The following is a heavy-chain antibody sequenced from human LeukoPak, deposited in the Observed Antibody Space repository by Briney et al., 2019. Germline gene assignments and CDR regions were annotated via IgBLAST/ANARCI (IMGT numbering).Heavy chain of an antibody. V-gene: IGHV1-69*13. CDR3: AGGRGSSTSSPGDDWFAP. CDR1: GGTFSSYA. CDR2: IIPIFGTA. D-gene: IGHD2-2*01. J-gene: IGHJ5*02. Sequence: EASVKVSCKASGGTFSSYAISWVRQAPGQGLEWMGGIIPIFGTANYAQKFQGRVTITADESTSTAYMELSSLRSEGTAVYYCAGGRGSSTSSPGDDWFAPGGQGPLVTVSS.